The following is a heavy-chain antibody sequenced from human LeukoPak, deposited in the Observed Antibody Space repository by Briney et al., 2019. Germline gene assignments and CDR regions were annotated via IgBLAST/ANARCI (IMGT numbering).Heavy chain of an antibody. V-gene: IGHV4-4*07. CDR1: GGSISSYY. CDR2: IYTSGGT. Sequence: SETLSLTCTVSGGSISSYYWSWIRQPAGKGLEWIGRIYTSGGTNYNPSLKSRVTMSVDTSKNQFSLKLSSVTAADTAVYYCARLIAAAAYNWFDPWGQGTLVTVSS. CDR3: ARLIAAAAYNWFDP. J-gene: IGHJ5*02. D-gene: IGHD6-13*01.